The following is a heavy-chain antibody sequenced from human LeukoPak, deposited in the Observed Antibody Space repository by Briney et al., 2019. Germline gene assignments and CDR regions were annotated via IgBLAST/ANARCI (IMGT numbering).Heavy chain of an antibody. J-gene: IGHJ3*02. CDR3: ARDWQWQQLDGDAFDI. V-gene: IGHV3-7*04. CDR2: IKQDGSEK. CDR1: GFTFSGYW. Sequence: GGSLRLSCAASGFTFSGYWMSWVRQAPGKGLEWVANIKQDGSEKYYVDSVKGRFTISRDNAKNSLFLQMNSLRAEDAAVYYCARDWQWQQLDGDAFDIWGQGTMVTVSS. D-gene: IGHD6-13*01.